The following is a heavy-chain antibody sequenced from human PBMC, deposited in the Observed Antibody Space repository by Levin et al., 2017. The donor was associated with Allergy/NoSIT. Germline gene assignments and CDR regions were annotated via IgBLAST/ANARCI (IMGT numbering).Heavy chain of an antibody. Sequence: ASVKVSCKASGYTFTGYYMHWVRQAPGQGLEWMGWINPNSGGTNYAQKFQGRVTMTRDTSISTAYMELSRLRSDDTAVYYCARVCCSSHSSPEDYWGQGTLVTVSS. CDR1: GYTFTGYY. J-gene: IGHJ4*02. D-gene: IGHD2-2*01. CDR2: INPNSGGT. CDR3: ARVCCSSHSSPEDY. V-gene: IGHV1-2*02.